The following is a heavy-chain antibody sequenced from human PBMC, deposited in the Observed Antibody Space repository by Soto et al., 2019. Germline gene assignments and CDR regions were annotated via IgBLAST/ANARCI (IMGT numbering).Heavy chain of an antibody. D-gene: IGHD3-9*01. V-gene: IGHV4-59*08. Sequence: SVTLSLTCTVSGGSISSYYWSWIRQPPGKGLEWIGYIYYSGSTNYNPSLKSRVTISVDTSKNQFSLKLSSVTAADTAVYYCARLLFRYFDWSAGGFDPWGQGTLVTVSS. CDR1: GGSISSYY. CDR2: IYYSGST. CDR3: ARLLFRYFDWSAGGFDP. J-gene: IGHJ5*02.